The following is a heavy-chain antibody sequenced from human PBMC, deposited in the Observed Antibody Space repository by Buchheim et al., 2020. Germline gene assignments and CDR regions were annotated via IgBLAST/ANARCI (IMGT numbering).Heavy chain of an antibody. V-gene: IGHV4-59*01. CDR2: IYYSGST. J-gene: IGHJ6*02. CDR1: GGSISSYY. Sequence: QVQLQESGPGLVKPSETLSLTCTVSGGSISSYYWSWIRQPPGKGLEWIGYIYYSGSTNYNPSLKSRVTISVDTSKNQFSLKLSSVTAADTAVYYCARATVTTSYYGMDVWGQGTT. CDR3: ARATVTTSYYGMDV. D-gene: IGHD4-17*01.